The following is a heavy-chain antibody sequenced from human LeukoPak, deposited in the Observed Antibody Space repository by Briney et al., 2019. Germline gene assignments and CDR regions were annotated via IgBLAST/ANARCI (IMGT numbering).Heavy chain of an antibody. CDR1: GFTFSSYA. CDR3: AKDGPYCSSSTCYIKGWFDP. J-gene: IGHJ5*02. CDR2: ISGSGGST. Sequence: GGSLRLSCAASGFTFSSYAMSWVRQAPGKGLEWVSAISGSGGSTYYADSVKGRFTISRDNSKNTLYLQMNSLRVEDTAVYYCAKDGPYCSSSTCYIKGWFDPWGQGTLVTVSS. V-gene: IGHV3-23*01. D-gene: IGHD2-2*01.